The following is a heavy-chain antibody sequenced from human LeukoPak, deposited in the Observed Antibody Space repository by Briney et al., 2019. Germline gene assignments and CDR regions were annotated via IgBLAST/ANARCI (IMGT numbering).Heavy chain of an antibody. Sequence: SETLSLTCAVYVEPFSGYYWSWLRQPPGKGLEWIGEISDSGTTNYNPSLKSRVTISVDTSKNQFSLKLSSVTAADTAVYYCARGASCGGDCYWEDYYYYGTDVWGQGTTVTVSS. CDR2: ISDSGTT. V-gene: IGHV4-34*01. CDR3: ARGASCGGDCYWEDYYYYGTDV. J-gene: IGHJ6*02. D-gene: IGHD2-21*02. CDR1: VEPFSGYY.